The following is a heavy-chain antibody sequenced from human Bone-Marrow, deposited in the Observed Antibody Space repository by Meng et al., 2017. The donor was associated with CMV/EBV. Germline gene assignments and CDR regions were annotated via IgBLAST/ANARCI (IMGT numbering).Heavy chain of an antibody. V-gene: IGHV3-23*01. J-gene: IGHJ5*02. CDR1: GFTFSYYA. D-gene: IGHD1-7*01. Sequence: GGSLRLSCAASGFTFSYYAMSWVRQAPGKGLEWVSGSSGGGGHTWSADSVKGRFTISRDNSKNTLYLQMDSLRVEDTAVYYCAKVKAGTTFSNWFDPWGQGTLVTVSS. CDR2: SSGGGGHT. CDR3: AKVKAGTTFSNWFDP.